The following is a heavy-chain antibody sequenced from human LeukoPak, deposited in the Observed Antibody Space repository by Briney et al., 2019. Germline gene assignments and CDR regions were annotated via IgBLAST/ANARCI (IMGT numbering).Heavy chain of an antibody. CDR1: GFTFGDYA. Sequence: GGSLRLSCTASGFTFGDYAMSWVRQAPGKGLEWVGFIRSKAYGGTTEYAASVKGRFTISRDDSKSIAYLQMNSLKTEDTAVYYCTRGLTGIVGATIPYFDYWGQGTLVTVSS. CDR2: IRSKAYGGTT. CDR3: TRGLTGIVGATIPYFDY. D-gene: IGHD1-26*01. J-gene: IGHJ4*02. V-gene: IGHV3-49*04.